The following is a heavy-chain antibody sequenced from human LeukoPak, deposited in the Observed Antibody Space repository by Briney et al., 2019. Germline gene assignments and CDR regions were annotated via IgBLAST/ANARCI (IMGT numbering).Heavy chain of an antibody. CDR3: ALKLFRRDREFWFDP. V-gene: IGHV5-51*01. D-gene: IGHD5-24*01. J-gene: IGHJ5*02. CDR2: IYPGDSDT. Sequence: GESLKISCKGSGCTFTSYWIGWVRRMPGKGLEWMGIIYPGDSDTRYSPSFQGQVTISADNSISTAYLQWSSLKASDTAMYYCALKLFRRDREFWFDPWGQGTLVTVSS. CDR1: GCTFTSYW.